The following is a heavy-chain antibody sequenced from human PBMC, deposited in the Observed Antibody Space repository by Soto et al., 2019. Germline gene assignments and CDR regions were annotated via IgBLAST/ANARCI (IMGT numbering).Heavy chain of an antibody. J-gene: IGHJ6*02. Sequence: GGSLRLSCAASGFTFSSYGMHWVRQAPGKGLEWVSVIYSGGSTYYADSVKGRFTISRDNSKNTLYLQMNSLRAEDTAVYYCARGYVDTAMALYYYYGMDVWGQGTTVTVSS. D-gene: IGHD5-18*01. CDR3: ARGYVDTAMALYYYYGMDV. V-gene: IGHV3-53*01. CDR2: IYSGGST. CDR1: GFTFSSYG.